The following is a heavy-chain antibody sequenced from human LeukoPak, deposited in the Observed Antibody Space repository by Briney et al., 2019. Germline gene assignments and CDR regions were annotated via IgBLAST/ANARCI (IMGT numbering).Heavy chain of an antibody. V-gene: IGHV4-39*07. CDR1: GGSISSSSYY. D-gene: IGHD6-6*01. J-gene: IGHJ4*02. CDR3: ARVRYSSSSGVYYFDY. Sequence: AVTLSLTCTVSGGSISSSSYYWGWIPQPPGKGLEGVGSFYYSGNTYYNPSLKSRVTISVGISKTRYYLKLSTVTAADTVVYYCARVRYSSSSGVYYFDYWGQGTLVTVSS. CDR2: FYYSGNT.